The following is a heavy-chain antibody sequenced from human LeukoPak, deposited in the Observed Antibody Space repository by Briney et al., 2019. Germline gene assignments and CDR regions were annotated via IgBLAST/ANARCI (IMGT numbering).Heavy chain of an antibody. CDR1: GGSISSSSYY. Sequence: SDTLSLTCTVSGGSISSSSYYWGWIRQPPGKGLEWIGSIYYSGSTYYNPSLKSRVTISVDTSKNQFSLKLSSVTAADTAVYYCARDQRWLQYFYWGQGTLVTVSS. D-gene: IGHD5-24*01. CDR3: ARDQRWLQYFY. V-gene: IGHV4-39*07. J-gene: IGHJ4*02. CDR2: IYYSGST.